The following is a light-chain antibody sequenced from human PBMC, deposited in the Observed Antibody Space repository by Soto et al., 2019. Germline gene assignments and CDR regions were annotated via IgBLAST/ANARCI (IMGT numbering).Light chain of an antibody. V-gene: IGLV2-14*01. J-gene: IGLJ1*01. CDR1: ARDVGGYNY. CDR2: EVS. CDR3: CSYTTSSTRV. Sequence: QSALTQPASVSGSPGQSITISCTGTARDVGGYNYVSWYQQHPGKAPNLIIYEVSNRPSGVSHRFSGSKSGNTASLTISGLQAEDEADYYCCSYTTSSTRVFGTGTKLTVL.